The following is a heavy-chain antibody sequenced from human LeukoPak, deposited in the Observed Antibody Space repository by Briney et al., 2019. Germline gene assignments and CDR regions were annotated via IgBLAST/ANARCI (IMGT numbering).Heavy chain of an antibody. D-gene: IGHD3-10*02. J-gene: IGHJ4*02. V-gene: IGHV1-2*02. CDR2: INPNSGGT. CDR3: ARGLLGSGSYDY. Sequence: ASVKVSCKASGYTFTGYYTHWVRQAPGQGLEWMGWINPNSGGTNYAQKFQGRVTMTRDTSISTAYMELSRLRSDDTAVYYCARGLLGSGSYDYWGQGTLVTVSS. CDR1: GYTFTGYY.